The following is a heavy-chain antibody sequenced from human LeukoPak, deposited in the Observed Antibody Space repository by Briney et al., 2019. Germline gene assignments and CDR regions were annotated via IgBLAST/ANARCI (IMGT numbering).Heavy chain of an antibody. CDR3: ARGDY. CDR2: MNPKSGNT. J-gene: IGHJ4*02. Sequence: ASVKVSCKASGYSFTSYDINWVRQPTGQGLEWVGSMNPKSGNTDYAQKLQGRITMTRSTSISTAYMELSSLRSEDTAVYYCARGDYWGQATLVTVSS. CDR1: GYSFTSYD. V-gene: IGHV1-8*01.